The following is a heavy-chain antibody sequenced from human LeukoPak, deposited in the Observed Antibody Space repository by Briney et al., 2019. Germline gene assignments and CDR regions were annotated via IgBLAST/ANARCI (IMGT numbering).Heavy chain of an antibody. CDR1: GYIFTGYY. Sequence: ASVKVSCKASGYIFTGYYMHWMRQAPGQGLEWMGWINPNSGGTNYAQKFQGRVTMTRDTSISTAYMELSRLRSDDTAVYYCARAQGQSRYGYGAAYYHYMDVWGKGTTVTVSS. J-gene: IGHJ6*03. D-gene: IGHD5-18*01. CDR2: INPNSGGT. V-gene: IGHV1-2*02. CDR3: ARAQGQSRYGYGAAYYHYMDV.